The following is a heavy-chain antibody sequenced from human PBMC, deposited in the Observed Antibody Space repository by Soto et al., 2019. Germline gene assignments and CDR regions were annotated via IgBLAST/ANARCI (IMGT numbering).Heavy chain of an antibody. D-gene: IGHD3-22*01. J-gene: IGHJ4*02. CDR1: GFTFSSYG. V-gene: IGHV3-33*01. CDR3: ARETYYYDSSGYYYDPATYYFDY. Sequence: PGGSLRLSCAASGFTFSSYGMHWVRQAPGKGLGWVAVIWYDGSNKYYADSVKGRFTISRDNSKNTLYLQMNSLRAEDTAVYYCARETYYYDSSGYYYDPATYYFDYWGQGTLVTVSS. CDR2: IWYDGSNK.